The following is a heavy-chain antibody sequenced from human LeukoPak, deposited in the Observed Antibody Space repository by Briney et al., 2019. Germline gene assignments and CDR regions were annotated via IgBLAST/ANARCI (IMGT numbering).Heavy chain of an antibody. V-gene: IGHV4-34*01. CDR3: ARRGPYDFWSGYYRDAFDI. Sequence: PSETLSLTCAVYGGSFSGYYWSWIRQPPGKGLEWIGEINHSGSTNYNPSLKSRCTISVDTSKNQFSLKLSSVTAADTAVYYGARRGPYDFWSGYYRDAFDIWGQGTMVTVSS. CDR1: GGSFSGYY. CDR2: INHSGST. J-gene: IGHJ3*02. D-gene: IGHD3-3*01.